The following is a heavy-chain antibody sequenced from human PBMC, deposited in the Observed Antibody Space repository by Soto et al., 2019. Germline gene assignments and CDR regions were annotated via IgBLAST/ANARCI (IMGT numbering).Heavy chain of an antibody. Sequence: SVKVSCKASGGTFSSYAISWVRQAPGQGLEWMGGIIPIFGTANYAQKFQGRVTITADESTSTAYMELSSLRSEDTAVYYCARPFTYYYDSSAYAFDIWGQGTMVTVSS. V-gene: IGHV1-69*13. CDR1: GGTFSSYA. J-gene: IGHJ3*02. CDR2: IIPIFGTA. CDR3: ARPFTYYYDSSAYAFDI. D-gene: IGHD3-22*01.